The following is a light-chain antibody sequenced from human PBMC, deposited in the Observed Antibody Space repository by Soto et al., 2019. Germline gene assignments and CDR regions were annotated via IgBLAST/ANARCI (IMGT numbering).Light chain of an antibody. Sequence: EIVFSQSPYTLSLSQGERATLSCRASQSVSSNLAWYQQKPGQAPRLLIYGASTRATGIPARFSGSGSVTEFTLTISSLQSEDFAVYYCQQYNNWPPWTFGQGTKVAIK. J-gene: IGKJ1*01. V-gene: IGKV3-15*01. CDR3: QQYNNWPPWT. CDR2: GAS. CDR1: QSVSSN.